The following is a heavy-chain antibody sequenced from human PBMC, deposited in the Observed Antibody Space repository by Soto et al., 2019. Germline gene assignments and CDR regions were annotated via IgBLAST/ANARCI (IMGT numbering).Heavy chain of an antibody. V-gene: IGHV4-59*01. Sequence: SDTLSLTCPFSSVSIPGGYSSWIRQHPGKGLEWIGYMYNTGSTVYNPSFKSRVTISVDTSKNQFSLKLNSVTAADTAVYYCARDLWGYCGTDCYPLDVWGQGTTVT. D-gene: IGHD2-21*02. CDR2: MYNTGST. CDR3: ARDLWGYCGTDCYPLDV. J-gene: IGHJ6*02. CDR1: SVSIPGGY.